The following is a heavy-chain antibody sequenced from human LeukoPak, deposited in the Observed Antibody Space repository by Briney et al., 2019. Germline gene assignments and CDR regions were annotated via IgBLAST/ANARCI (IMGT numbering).Heavy chain of an antibody. CDR3: AREPTSGWYFADS. J-gene: IGHJ4*02. V-gene: IGHV3-21*01. D-gene: IGHD6-19*01. CDR1: GFTFSRYT. CDR2: ISSSGSYI. Sequence: GGSLRLSCAASGFTFSRYTMNWVRQAPGKGLEWVSSISSSGSYIHYADSVKGRFTISRDNAKNSLYLQMNSLRAEDTAVFYCAREPTSGWYFADSWGQGTLVTVSS.